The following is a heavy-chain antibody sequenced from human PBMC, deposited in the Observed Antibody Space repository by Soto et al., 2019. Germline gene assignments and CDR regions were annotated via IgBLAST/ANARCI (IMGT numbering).Heavy chain of an antibody. CDR1: GYAVSSYS. V-gene: IGHV3-30-3*01. CDR2: MSLDGNSR. D-gene: IGHD2-21*01. Sequence: QVQLVESGGGVVQPGTSLRLSCAASGYAVSSYSVHWVRQAPGKGLEWVAAMSLDGNSRYFADSVKGRFTISRDTSKNTWSLQMNRLGPEDSAVYLCPRGRSVIANNDFEHWGQGTRVTVSS. CDR3: PRGRSVIANNDFEH. J-gene: IGHJ4*02.